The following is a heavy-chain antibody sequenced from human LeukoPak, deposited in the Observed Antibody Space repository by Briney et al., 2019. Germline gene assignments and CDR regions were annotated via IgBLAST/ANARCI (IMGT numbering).Heavy chain of an antibody. CDR2: IYYSGST. CDR1: GGSISSSSYY. Sequence: PSETLSHTCTVSGGSISSSSYYWGWIRQPPGKGLEWIGSIYYSGSTYYNPSLKSRVTISVDTSKNQFSLKLSSVTAADTAVYYCATLGFSSGYYYYFDHWGQGTLVTVSS. J-gene: IGHJ4*02. V-gene: IGHV4-39*07. CDR3: ATLGFSSGYYYYFDH. D-gene: IGHD3-22*01.